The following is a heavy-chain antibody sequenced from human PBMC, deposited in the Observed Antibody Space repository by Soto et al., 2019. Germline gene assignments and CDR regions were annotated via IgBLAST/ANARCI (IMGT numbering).Heavy chain of an antibody. V-gene: IGHV1-46*01. D-gene: IGHD1-26*01. J-gene: IGHJ4*02. Sequence: ASVKVSCKASGYTFTSYYMHWVRQAPGQGLEWMGIINPSGGSTSYAQKFQGRVTMTRDTSTSTVYMELSSLRSEDTAVYYCARDPIVGATTEFGDYFDYWGQGTLVTVSS. CDR1: GYTFTSYY. CDR3: ARDPIVGATTEFGDYFDY. CDR2: INPSGGST.